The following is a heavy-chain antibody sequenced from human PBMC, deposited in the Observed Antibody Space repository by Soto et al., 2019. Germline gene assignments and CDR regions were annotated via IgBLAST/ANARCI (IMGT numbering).Heavy chain of an antibody. V-gene: IGHV1-69*12. Sequence: QVQLVQSGAEVKKPGSSVKVSCKASRDTFSSYAISWVRQAPGQGLEWMGGIIPMFGASTYAQKFQARVTFTADESTATAYMELSSLRSDDTAVYYCARDPKDPETYYYGLDVWGQGTTVTVSS. J-gene: IGHJ6*02. CDR3: ARDPKDPETYYYGLDV. CDR1: RDTFSSYA. CDR2: IIPMFGAS.